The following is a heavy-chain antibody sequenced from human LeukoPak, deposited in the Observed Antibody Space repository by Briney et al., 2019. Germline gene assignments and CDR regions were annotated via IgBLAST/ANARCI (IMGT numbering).Heavy chain of an antibody. CDR2: IYYSGST. CDR1: GGSISSGGYY. Sequence: SETLSLTCTVSGGSISSGGYYWSWIRQHPGKGLEWIGYIYYSGSTYYNPSLKSRVTISVDTSKNQFSLKLSSVTAADTAVYYCARHCGGDCYHDAFDIWGQGTMVTVSS. CDR3: ARHCGGDCYHDAFDI. D-gene: IGHD2-21*02. J-gene: IGHJ3*02. V-gene: IGHV4-31*03.